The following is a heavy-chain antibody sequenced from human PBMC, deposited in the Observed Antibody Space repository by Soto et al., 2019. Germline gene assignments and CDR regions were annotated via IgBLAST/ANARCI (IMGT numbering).Heavy chain of an antibody. V-gene: IGHV1-18*01. CDR1: GYTFTNFG. J-gene: IGHJ4*02. D-gene: IGHD1-26*01. CDR2: ISAYNGNT. Sequence: ASVKVSCKASGYTFTNFGISWVRQAPGQGLEWMGWISAYNGNTNYAQNFQGRVTMTTDTSTSTAYMELRSLRSDDTAVYYCARYRGGSFYFDYWGQGTLVTVSS. CDR3: ARYRGGSFYFDY.